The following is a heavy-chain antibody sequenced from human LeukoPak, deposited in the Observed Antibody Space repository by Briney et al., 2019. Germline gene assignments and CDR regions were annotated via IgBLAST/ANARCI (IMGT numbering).Heavy chain of an antibody. V-gene: IGHV4-59*01. CDR3: ASSNYDFWSGYSTPFDY. CDR2: IYYSGST. CDR1: GGSISNYY. Sequence: PSETLSLTCTVSGGSISNYYWSWIRQPPGEGLEWIGYIYYSGSTNYNPSLKSRVTISVDTSKNQFSLKLSSVTAADTAVYYCASSNYDFWSGYSTPFDYWGQGTLVTVSS. D-gene: IGHD3-3*01. J-gene: IGHJ4*02.